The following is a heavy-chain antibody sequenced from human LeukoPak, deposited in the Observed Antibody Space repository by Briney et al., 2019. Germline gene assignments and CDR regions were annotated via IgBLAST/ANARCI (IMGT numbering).Heavy chain of an antibody. J-gene: IGHJ6*02. V-gene: IGHV4-59*01. CDR2: IYYSGST. Sequence: SETLYLTCTVSGGSISSYYWSWIRQPPGKGLEWIGYIYYSGSTNYNPSLKSRVTISVDTSKNQFSLKLSSVTAADTAVYYCARDWDKGMVRGAHYGMGVWGQGTTVTVSS. CDR1: GGSISSYY. CDR3: ARDWDKGMVRGAHYGMGV. D-gene: IGHD3-10*01.